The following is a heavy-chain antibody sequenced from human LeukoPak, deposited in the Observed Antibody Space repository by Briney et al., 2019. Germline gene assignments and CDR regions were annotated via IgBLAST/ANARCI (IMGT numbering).Heavy chain of an antibody. CDR1: GYTFTSYG. D-gene: IGHD5-12*01. Sequence: ASVTVSCKASGYTFTSYGISWVRQAPGQGLEWMGWISAYNGNTNYAQKLQGRVTMTTDTSTSTAYMELRSLRSDDTAVYYCATRRGYSGYGDDAFDIWGQGTMVTVSS. CDR3: ATRRGYSGYGDDAFDI. CDR2: ISAYNGNT. J-gene: IGHJ3*02. V-gene: IGHV1-18*01.